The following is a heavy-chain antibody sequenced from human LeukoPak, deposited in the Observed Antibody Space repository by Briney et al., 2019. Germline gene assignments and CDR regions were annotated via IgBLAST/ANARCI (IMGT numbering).Heavy chain of an antibody. V-gene: IGHV3-23*01. D-gene: IGHD5-18*01. J-gene: IGHJ4*02. Sequence: WGTLRLSCAASGFTFSSYAMSWDRQAQGQGREWVSAISGSDDSTYYTDSVKGRFTISRDNSKNTLYLQMNTLRAEDTAVYYSAKDATAMVTWSDYWGQGTLVTVSS. CDR2: ISGSDDST. CDR3: AKDATAMVTWSDY. CDR1: GFTFSSYA.